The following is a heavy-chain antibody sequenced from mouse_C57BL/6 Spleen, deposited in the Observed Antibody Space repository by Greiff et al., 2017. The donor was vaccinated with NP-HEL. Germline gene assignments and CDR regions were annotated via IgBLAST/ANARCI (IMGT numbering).Heavy chain of an antibody. D-gene: IGHD2-5*01. V-gene: IGHV1-50*01. CDR2: IDPSDSYT. CDR1: GYTFTSYW. Sequence: QVQLQQPGAELVKPGASVKLSCKASGYTFTSYWMQWVKQRPGQGLEWIGEIDPSDSYTNYNQKFKGKATLTVDTSSSTAYMQLSSLTSEDSAVYYCARGDSNSPYYFDYWGQGTTLTVSS. CDR3: ARGDSNSPYYFDY. J-gene: IGHJ2*01.